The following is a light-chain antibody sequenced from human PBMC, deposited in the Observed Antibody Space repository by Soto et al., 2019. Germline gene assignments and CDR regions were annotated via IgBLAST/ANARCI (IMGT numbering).Light chain of an antibody. V-gene: IGKV3-15*01. CDR2: GAF. CDR3: QHYNNWPSFT. J-gene: IGKJ3*01. CDR1: QSVTTN. Sequence: EIVMTQSPATLSVSPGERATLSCRASQSVTTNLAWYQQKPGQAPRLLIYGAFTRATGIPARFSGSGSGTEFTLTISSLQSEDFAVYYCQHYNNWPSFTFGPGTKVDIK.